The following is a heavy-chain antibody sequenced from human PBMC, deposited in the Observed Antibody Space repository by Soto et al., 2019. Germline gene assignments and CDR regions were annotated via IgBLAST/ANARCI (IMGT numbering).Heavy chain of an antibody. CDR2: IIPIFGTA. V-gene: IGHV1-69*13. J-gene: IGHJ6*02. CDR1: GGTFSSYA. CDR3: ARGVVSRPGNYYYGMDV. D-gene: IGHD2-15*01. Sequence: SVKVSCKASGGTFSSYAISWVRQAPGQGLEWMGGIIPIFGTANYAQKFQGRVTITADESTSTAYMELSSLRSEDTAVYYCARGVVSRPGNYYYGMDVWGQGTTVTVSS.